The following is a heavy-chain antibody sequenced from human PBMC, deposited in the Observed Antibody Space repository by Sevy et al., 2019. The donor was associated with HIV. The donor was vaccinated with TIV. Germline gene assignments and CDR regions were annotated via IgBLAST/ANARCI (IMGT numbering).Heavy chain of an antibody. J-gene: IGHJ6*02. V-gene: IGHV3-30*02. Sequence: GGSLRLSCAASGFTFSDYAIHWVRQAPGKGLEWVAFIWSDGSNKYYTDFVKGRFAISRDNSKNTLYLQMNSLRVEDTAVYYCAKLVVPAASNDDILTGYPDLRVNYGMDVWGQGTTVTVSS. CDR3: AKLVVPAASNDDILTGYPDLRVNYGMDV. CDR1: GFTFSDYA. D-gene: IGHD3-9*01. CDR2: IWSDGSNK.